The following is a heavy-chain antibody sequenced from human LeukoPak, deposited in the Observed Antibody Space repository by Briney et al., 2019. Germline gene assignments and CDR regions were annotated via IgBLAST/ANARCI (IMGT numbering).Heavy chain of an antibody. Sequence: SGGPLRLSCAASGFTFSDYGMHWVRQAPGKGLEWVTVISYDGSNKYYADSVKGRFTISRDNSKNTLYLQMNSLRADDTAVYYCARESYYYDSSGYQRSLPGDYWGQGTLVTISS. J-gene: IGHJ4*02. CDR3: ARESYYYDSSGYQRSLPGDY. CDR1: GFTFSDYG. V-gene: IGHV3-30*03. D-gene: IGHD3-22*01. CDR2: ISYDGSNK.